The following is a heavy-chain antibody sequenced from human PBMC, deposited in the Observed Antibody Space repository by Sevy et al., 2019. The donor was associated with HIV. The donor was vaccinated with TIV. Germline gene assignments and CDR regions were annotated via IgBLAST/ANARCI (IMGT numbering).Heavy chain of an antibody. Sequence: GGSLRLSCAASGFTFSRYWMSWVRQAPGKGLEWVANIKQDGSEKYYVDSVKGRFTISRDNAKNSLYLQMNSLRAEDTAVYYCARELYYDFWSGYYNDYYYYGMDVWGQGTTVTVSS. CDR2: IKQDGSEK. V-gene: IGHV3-7*01. CDR1: GFTFSRYW. CDR3: ARELYYDFWSGYYNDYYYYGMDV. J-gene: IGHJ6*02. D-gene: IGHD3-3*01.